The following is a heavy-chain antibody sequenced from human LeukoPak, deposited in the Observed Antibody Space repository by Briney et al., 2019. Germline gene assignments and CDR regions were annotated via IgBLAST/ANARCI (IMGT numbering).Heavy chain of an antibody. D-gene: IGHD2-15*01. J-gene: IGHJ4*02. Sequence: SQTLSLTCAISGDSVSSNSAAWNWLRQSPSRGLEWLGKTYYRSKWYNDYAVSVKSRITINPDTSKNQFSLQLNSVTPEDTAVYYCARGWTPQAKHFDYWGQGTLVTVSS. CDR1: GDSVSSNSAA. CDR2: TYYRSKWYN. V-gene: IGHV6-1*01. CDR3: ARGWTPQAKHFDY.